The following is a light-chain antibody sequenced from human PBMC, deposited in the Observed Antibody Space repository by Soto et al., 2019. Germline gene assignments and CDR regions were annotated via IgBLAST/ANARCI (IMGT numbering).Light chain of an antibody. CDR1: QSISRY. Sequence: DIQLTQSPSSLSASVGDRITITCRSSQSISRYLNWYQQRPGTAPKLLVTTAPTFQSGVPSRFSGSGSGTEFTLTISSLQPEDFATYYCLQHNSYPVTFGQGTKVDIK. CDR3: LQHNSYPVT. CDR2: TAP. V-gene: IGKV1-9*01. J-gene: IGKJ1*01.